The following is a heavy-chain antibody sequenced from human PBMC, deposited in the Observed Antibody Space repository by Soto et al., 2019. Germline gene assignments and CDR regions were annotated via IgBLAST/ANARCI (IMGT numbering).Heavy chain of an antibody. V-gene: IGHV4-59*08. CDR2: IYYSGST. CDR3: AARSWGYFDWFGRDYYYYGMDV. J-gene: IGHJ6*02. D-gene: IGHD3-9*01. Sequence: PSETLSLTCTVSGGSISSYYWSWIRQPPGKGLEWIGYIYYSGSTNYNPSLKSRVTISVDTSKNQFSLKLSSVTAADTAVYYCAARSWGYFDWFGRDYYYYGMDVWGQGTTVTVSS. CDR1: GGSISSYY.